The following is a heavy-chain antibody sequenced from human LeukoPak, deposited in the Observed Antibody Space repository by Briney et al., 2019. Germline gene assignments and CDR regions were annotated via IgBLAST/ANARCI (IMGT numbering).Heavy chain of an antibody. CDR3: AKEFKRYYDSSGYFDY. J-gene: IGHJ4*02. Sequence: RGSLTLSCAASGFTFSSFGMNWVRQAPGKGLEWVAFIRYDGSNKYYADSVKGRFTISRDNSKNTLYLQMNSLRAEDTAVYYCAKEFKRYYDSSGYFDYWGQGTLVTVSS. D-gene: IGHD3-22*01. V-gene: IGHV3-30*02. CDR1: GFTFSSFG. CDR2: IRYDGSNK.